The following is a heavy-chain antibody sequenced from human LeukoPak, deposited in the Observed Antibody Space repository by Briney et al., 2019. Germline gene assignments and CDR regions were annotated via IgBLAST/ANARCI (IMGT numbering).Heavy chain of an antibody. CDR2: IYPGDSDT. CDR1: GYTFTSNW. V-gene: IGHV5-51*01. Sequence: GESLNISCRGSGYTFTSNWIARVRQMPGKGLEWMGIIYPGDSDTRYSPSFQGQVTMSVDRSISTAYLQWSSLKASDTAMYYCARVSSGSQDYWGQGTLVTVSS. CDR3: ARVSSGSQDY. D-gene: IGHD3-22*01. J-gene: IGHJ4*02.